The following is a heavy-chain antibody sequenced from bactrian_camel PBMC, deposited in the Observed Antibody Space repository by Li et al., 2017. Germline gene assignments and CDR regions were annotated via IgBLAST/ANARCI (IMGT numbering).Heavy chain of an antibody. CDR1: GDTSGTYC. V-gene: IGHV3S55*01. D-gene: IGHD5*01. Sequence: HVQLVESGGVSVQAGGTLRLSCEVSGDTSGTYCMGWFCQAPGKEREEVAGIEGDGSTNYVDFARDRFTISRDNAKNTAYLQIINLTPEDTGVYTCVAETWVGYCPDFFTYWGQGTQVTVS. CDR2: IEGDGST. J-gene: IGHJ4*01. CDR3: VAETWVGYCPDFFTY.